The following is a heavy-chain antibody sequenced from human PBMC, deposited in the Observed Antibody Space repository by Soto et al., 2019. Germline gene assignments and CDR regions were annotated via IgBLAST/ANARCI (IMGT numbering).Heavy chain of an antibody. Sequence: GGSLRLSCAASGFTFSSYAMHWVRQAPGKGLEWVAVISYDGSNKYYADSVKGRFTISRDNSKNTLYLQMNSLRAEDTAVYYCARDNYGGAFDYWGQGAQVTVSS. CDR1: GFTFSSYA. CDR3: ARDNYGGAFDY. CDR2: ISYDGSNK. D-gene: IGHD3-10*01. J-gene: IGHJ4*02. V-gene: IGHV3-30-3*01.